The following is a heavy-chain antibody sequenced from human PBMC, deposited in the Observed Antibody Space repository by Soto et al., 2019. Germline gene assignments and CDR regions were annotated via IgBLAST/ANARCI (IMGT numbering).Heavy chain of an antibody. J-gene: IGHJ4*02. CDR2: IGPRGSTV. CDR1: GFTFSDYA. V-gene: IGHV3-11*01. Sequence: QVQLVQSGGALVKPGGSLRLSCAASGFTFSDYAMNWIRQAPGRGLEWISYIGPRGSTVYYADSVKGRFIISRDNARKSLFLQMNILRVEDTAVYYCARGTDYYPYWGQGSLVTVSS. CDR3: ARGTDYYPY.